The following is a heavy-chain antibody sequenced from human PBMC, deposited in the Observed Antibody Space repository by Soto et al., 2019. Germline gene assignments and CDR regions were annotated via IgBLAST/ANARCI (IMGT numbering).Heavy chain of an antibody. Sequence: QVQLVESGGDLVKPGGSLRLSCAASGFTFSDHYMSWIRQAPGKGLEWISYMTPSGSSSSYADSVKGRFTISRDNAKNSLYLQMNSLRGDDTAVYYCARELSGKHFAFDLWGQGKMVTVSS. V-gene: IGHV3-11*01. J-gene: IGHJ3*01. D-gene: IGHD1-26*01. CDR3: ARELSGKHFAFDL. CDR1: GFTFSDHY. CDR2: MTPSGSSS.